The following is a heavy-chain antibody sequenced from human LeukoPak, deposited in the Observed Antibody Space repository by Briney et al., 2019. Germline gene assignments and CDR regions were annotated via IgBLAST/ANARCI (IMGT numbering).Heavy chain of an antibody. CDR1: GFTFSSYW. CDR3: ARDRRLWNMDV. D-gene: IGHD4/OR15-4a*01. Sequence: GGSLRLSCATSGFTFSSYWMHWVRQAPGKGLVWVSRINSDGSTTTYADSVKGRFTISRDNAKNTLYLQMNSLRADDTAVYYCARDRRLWNMDVWGTGTTVTISS. CDR2: INSDGSTT. V-gene: IGHV3-74*01. J-gene: IGHJ6*03.